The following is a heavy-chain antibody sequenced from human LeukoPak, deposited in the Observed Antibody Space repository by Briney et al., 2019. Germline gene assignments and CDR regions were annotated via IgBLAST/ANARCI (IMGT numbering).Heavy chain of an antibody. CDR1: GGTFSSYA. V-gene: IGHV1-69*04. D-gene: IGHD5-12*01. CDR3: ARGYSGYNAPRYNWFDP. J-gene: IGHJ5*02. Sequence: GSSVKVSCKASGGTFSSYAISWVRQARGQGLEWMGRIIPILGIANYAQKFQGRVTITADKSTSTAYMELSSLRSEDTAAYYCARGYSGYNAPRYNWFDPWGQGTLVTVSS. CDR2: IIPILGIA.